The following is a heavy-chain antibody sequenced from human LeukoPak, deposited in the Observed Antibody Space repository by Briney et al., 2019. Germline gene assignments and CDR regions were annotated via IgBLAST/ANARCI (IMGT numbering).Heavy chain of an antibody. CDR3: ARGMRGSGVPFYYYYGMDV. Sequence: KPSETLSLTCTVSGGSINGYYWSWIRQPPGKGLEWIGSIYHSGSTYYNPSLKSRVTISVDTSKNQFSLKLSSVTAADTAVYYCARGMRGSGVPFYYYYGMDVWGQGTTVTVSS. D-gene: IGHD3-10*01. J-gene: IGHJ6*02. V-gene: IGHV4-38-2*02. CDR2: IYHSGST. CDR1: GGSINGYY.